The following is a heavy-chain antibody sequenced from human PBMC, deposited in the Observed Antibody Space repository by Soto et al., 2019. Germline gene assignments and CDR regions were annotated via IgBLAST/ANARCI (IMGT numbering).Heavy chain of an antibody. D-gene: IGHD4-17*01. CDR3: VRDGSKTLRDWFDP. Sequence: QVHLQESGAGLVKPSETLSLSCSVSGGSINKFYWSWIRKTAGKGLEWMGRVYATGTTDYNPSLRGRVAMSVDISRKTFSLRLTSVTAADTGVYYCVRDGSKTLRDWFDPWGQGKLVTVSS. CDR2: VYATGTT. V-gene: IGHV4-4*07. J-gene: IGHJ5*02. CDR1: GGSINKFY.